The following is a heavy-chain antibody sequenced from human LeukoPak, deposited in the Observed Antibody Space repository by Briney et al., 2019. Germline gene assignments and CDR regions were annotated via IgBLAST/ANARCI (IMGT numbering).Heavy chain of an antibody. D-gene: IGHD3-10*01. CDR2: ISGSGGST. CDR1: GFTIRRSY. V-gene: IGHV3-23*01. J-gene: IGHJ4*02. Sequence: GGSLRLSCATTGFTIRRSYMSWVRQAAGKGLEWVSAISGSGGSTYYADSVKGRFTISRDNSKNTLYLQMNSLRAEDTAVYYCAKGVWFGELLNYFDYWGQGTLVTVSS. CDR3: AKGVWFGELLNYFDY.